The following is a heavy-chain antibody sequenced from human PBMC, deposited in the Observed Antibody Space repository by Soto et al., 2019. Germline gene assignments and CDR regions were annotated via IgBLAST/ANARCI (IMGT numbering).Heavy chain of an antibody. CDR3: ARLSGGSYDY. J-gene: IGHJ4*02. Sequence: SETRSLTCTVSCGSISSSSRYWGWLREPPGKGLDWIGNIYYSGSTSYYNPSLKSRVIISVDTSKNQFSLKLRSVTAADTAVFYCARLSGGSYDYRGQGTLVNVSS. CDR2: IYYSGSTS. D-gene: IGHD1-26*01. V-gene: IGHV4-39*01. CDR1: CGSISSSSRY.